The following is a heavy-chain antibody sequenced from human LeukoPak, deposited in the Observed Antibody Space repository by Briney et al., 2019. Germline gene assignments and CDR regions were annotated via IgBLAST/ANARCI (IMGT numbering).Heavy chain of an antibody. Sequence: GGSLSLFCAAPRFIVSSTYMSWVRHAPGEGLEWVSVIYRGGSTYYADFVKGRFTISRENSKTPRYLQMNSSRAEARAANYGARWGNTDVLGAAFDIGGRGTMVTVSS. CDR3: ARWGNTDVLGAAFDI. V-gene: IGHV3-66*02. CDR2: IYRGGST. D-gene: IGHD3-16*01. J-gene: IGHJ3*02. CDR1: RFIVSSTY.